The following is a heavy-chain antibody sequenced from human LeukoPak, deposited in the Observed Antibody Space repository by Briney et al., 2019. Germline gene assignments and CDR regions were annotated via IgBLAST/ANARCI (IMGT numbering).Heavy chain of an antibody. Sequence: GGSLRLSCAASGFTFSSYAMSWVRQAPGKGLEWVSAISGSGGNTYYADSVKGRFTISRDNSKNSLYLQMNSLRAEDTAVYCWGKDFGSWYFHYGMDVWGKGTTVTVSS. CDR3: GKDFGSWYFHYGMDV. J-gene: IGHJ6*04. D-gene: IGHD6-13*01. CDR1: GFTFSSYA. CDR2: ISGSGGNT. V-gene: IGHV3-23*01.